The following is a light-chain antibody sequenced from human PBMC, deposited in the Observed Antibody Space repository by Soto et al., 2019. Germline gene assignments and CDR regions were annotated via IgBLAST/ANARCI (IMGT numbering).Light chain of an antibody. Sequence: EIVMTQSPATLSVSPGERATLSCRASQSVSSNLAGYQQKPGQAPRLLIYGASTSATGIPARFSGSGSGKEFTLTISILQSEDFAVYYCQQYNKLPRTFGQGTKVEIK. CDR2: GAS. V-gene: IGKV3-15*01. CDR1: QSVSSN. J-gene: IGKJ1*01. CDR3: QQYNKLPRT.